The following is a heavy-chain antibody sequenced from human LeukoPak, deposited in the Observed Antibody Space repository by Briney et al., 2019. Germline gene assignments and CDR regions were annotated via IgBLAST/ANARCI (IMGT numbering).Heavy chain of an antibody. CDR2: IYYSGST. D-gene: IGHD2-8*02. CDR1: GGSLSSGLYY. CDR3: ARGYCTGGVCPDGFDI. Sequence: SETLSLTCTVSGGSLSSGLYYWSWIGHPPVNGLEWIGYIYYSGSTNYNPSLKSRVTMSVETSKNQFSLKVTSVNAADTAVYYCARGYCTGGVCPDGFDIWGQGTMVTVSS. J-gene: IGHJ3*02. V-gene: IGHV4-61*01.